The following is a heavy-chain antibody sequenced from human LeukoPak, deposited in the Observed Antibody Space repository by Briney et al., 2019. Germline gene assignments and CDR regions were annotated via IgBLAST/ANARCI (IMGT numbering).Heavy chain of an antibody. V-gene: IGHV3-11*01. CDR3: ADFGSGSYCFDY. Sequence: GGFLRLSCAASGFTFSDYYMSWIRQAPGKGLEWVSYISSSGSTIYYADSVKGRFTISRDNAKNSLYLQMDSLRAEDTAIYYCADFGSGSYCFDYWGQGTLVTVSS. CDR1: GFTFSDYY. D-gene: IGHD3-10*01. J-gene: IGHJ4*02. CDR2: ISSSGSTI.